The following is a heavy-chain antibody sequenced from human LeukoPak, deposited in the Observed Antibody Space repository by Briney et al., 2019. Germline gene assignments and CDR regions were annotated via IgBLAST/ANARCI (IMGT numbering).Heavy chain of an antibody. Sequence: SETLSLTCTVSGGSISSYYWSWIRQPPGKGLEWIGYIYTSGSTNYNPSLKSRVTISVDTSKNQFPLKLSSVTAADTAVYYCARHGANYYDSSGSRWHDAFDIWGQGTMVTVSS. J-gene: IGHJ3*02. V-gene: IGHV4-4*09. CDR3: ARHGANYYDSSGSRWHDAFDI. D-gene: IGHD3-22*01. CDR1: GGSISSYY. CDR2: IYTSGST.